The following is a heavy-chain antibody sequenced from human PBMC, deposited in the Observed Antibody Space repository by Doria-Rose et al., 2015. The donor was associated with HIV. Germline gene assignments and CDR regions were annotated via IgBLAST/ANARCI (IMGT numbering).Heavy chain of an antibody. J-gene: IGHJ4*02. CDR2: IFSDDER. CDR3: ARIKSSRWYHKYYFDF. CDR1: GVSLSSPGMG. V-gene: IGHV2-26*01. D-gene: IGHD6-13*01. Sequence: QVTLKESGPVLVKPTETLTLTCTVSGVSLSSPGMGVSWIRQPPGKALEWLANIFSDDERSYKPSLKSRLTISRGTSKSQVVLTMTDMDPVDTATYYCARIKSSRWYHKYYFDFWGPGTLVIVSA.